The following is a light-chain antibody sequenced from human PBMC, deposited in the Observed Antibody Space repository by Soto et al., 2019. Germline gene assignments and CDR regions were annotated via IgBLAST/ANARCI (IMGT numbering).Light chain of an antibody. CDR3: QKYGSSPRT. Sequence: EIVLTQSPGTLSLSPGERATLSCRASQSVSNNYLAWYQQKPGQAPRLLIYGASNRATGIPDRFSGSWSGTDFTLNISRLDPEDLAVYYCQKYGSSPRTFGQGTKVDIK. CDR1: QSVSNNY. V-gene: IGKV3-20*01. CDR2: GAS. J-gene: IGKJ1*01.